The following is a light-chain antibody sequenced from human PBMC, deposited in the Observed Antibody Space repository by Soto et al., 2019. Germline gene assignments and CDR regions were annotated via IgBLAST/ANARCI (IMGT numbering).Light chain of an antibody. CDR3: QQYNNWPPWT. Sequence: DVVMTQSPLSLPVTLGQPASISCRSSQSLLYSDGNTYLNWFQQRPGQSPRLLIYGASTRATGIPARFSGSGSGTEFTLTISSLQSEDFAVYYCQQYNNWPPWTFGQGTKVDI. V-gene: IGKV2-30*01. CDR2: GAS. J-gene: IGKJ1*01. CDR1: QSLLYSDGNTY.